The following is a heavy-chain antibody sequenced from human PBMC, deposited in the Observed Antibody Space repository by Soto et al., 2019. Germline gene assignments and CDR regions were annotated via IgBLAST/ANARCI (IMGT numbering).Heavy chain of an antibody. D-gene: IGHD3-3*01. CDR1: GFTFSSYA. Sequence: QVQLVESGGGVVQPGRSLRLSCAASGFTFSSYAMHWVRQAPGKGLEWVAVISYDGSNKYYADSVKGRFTISRDNSKNTLYLQMNSLRAEDTAVYYCASSRFVEWLFGYWGQGTLVTVSS. V-gene: IGHV3-30-3*01. CDR2: ISYDGSNK. CDR3: ASSRFVEWLFGY. J-gene: IGHJ4*02.